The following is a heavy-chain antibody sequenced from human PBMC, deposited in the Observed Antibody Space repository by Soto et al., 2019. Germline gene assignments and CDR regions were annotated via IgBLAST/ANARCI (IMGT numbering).Heavy chain of an antibody. CDR1: GFTFSDYY. V-gene: IGHV3-11*01. CDR2: ISGSTTVI. Sequence: QVQLVESGGGLVKPGGSLRLSCAAPGFTFSDYYMAWIRQAPGRGLEWISYISGSTTVIYYADSVKGRFTISRDNAKTSLYLQMSSLSAEDTAVYYCARVGAVGIYYFDYWGQGTLVTVSS. CDR3: ARVGAVGIYYFDY. J-gene: IGHJ4*02. D-gene: IGHD6-13*01.